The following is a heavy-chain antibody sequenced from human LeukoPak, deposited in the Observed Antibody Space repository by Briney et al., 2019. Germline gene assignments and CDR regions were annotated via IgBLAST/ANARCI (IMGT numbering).Heavy chain of an antibody. V-gene: IGHV3-48*01. CDR1: GFTFSSYW. D-gene: IGHD4-17*01. J-gene: IGHJ4*02. Sequence: GGSLRLSCAASGFTFSSYWMHWVRQAPGKGLEWISYIKSSGDSIYYAASVRGRFTISRDNVKNLLYLQMNSLRAEDTAVYYCAKGGDYGDYQGNWGQGTLVTVSS. CDR3: AKGGDYGDYQGN. CDR2: IKSSGDSI.